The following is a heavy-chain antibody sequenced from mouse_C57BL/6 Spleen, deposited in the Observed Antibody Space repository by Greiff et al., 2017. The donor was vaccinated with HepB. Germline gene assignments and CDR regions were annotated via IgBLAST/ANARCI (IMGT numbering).Heavy chain of an antibody. Sequence: VQLVESGPELVKPGASVKISCKASGYSFTSYYIHWVKQRPGQGLEWIGWIYPGSGNTKYNEKFKGKATLTADTSSSTAYMQLSSLTSEDSAVYYCAISAMDYWGQGTSVTVSS. CDR2: IYPGSGNT. J-gene: IGHJ4*01. CDR3: AISAMDY. CDR1: GYSFTSYY. V-gene: IGHV1-66*01.